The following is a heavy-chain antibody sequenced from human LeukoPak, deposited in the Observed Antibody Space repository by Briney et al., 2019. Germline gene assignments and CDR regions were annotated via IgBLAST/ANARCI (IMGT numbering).Heavy chain of an antibody. Sequence: SDTLSLTCTVSGGSVSSVSYYWSWIRQPPGKGLEWIGYIYYSGSTNYNPSLKSRVTISVDTSKNQFSLKLSSVTAADTAVYYCARDQVVPAAIGYYYYGMDVWGQGTTVTVSS. CDR1: GGSVSSVSYY. CDR3: ARDQVVPAAIGYYYYGMDV. V-gene: IGHV4-61*01. D-gene: IGHD2-2*02. CDR2: IYYSGST. J-gene: IGHJ6*02.